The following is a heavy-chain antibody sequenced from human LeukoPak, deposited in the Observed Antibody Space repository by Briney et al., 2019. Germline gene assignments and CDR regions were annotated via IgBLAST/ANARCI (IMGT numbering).Heavy chain of an antibody. Sequence: ASVKVSCKASGYTFTSYYMHWVRQAPGQGLEWMGIINPSGGSTSYAQKFQGRVTMTRDTSTSTVYMELSSLRSEDTAVYYCARVGYDFWSGYYLGDYYYHYYMDVWGKGTTVTVSS. CDR1: GYTFTSYY. D-gene: IGHD3-3*01. V-gene: IGHV1-46*01. CDR2: INPSGGST. J-gene: IGHJ6*03. CDR3: ARVGYDFWSGYYLGDYYYHYYMDV.